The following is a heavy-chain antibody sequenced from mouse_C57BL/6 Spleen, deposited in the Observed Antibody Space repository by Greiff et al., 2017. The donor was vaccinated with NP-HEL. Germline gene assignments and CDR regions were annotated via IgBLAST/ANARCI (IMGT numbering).Heavy chain of an antibody. D-gene: IGHD1-1*01. J-gene: IGHJ4*01. CDR3: ARYNYGGYYAMDY. CDR2: IRNKANGYTT. Sequence: DVHLVESGGGLVQPGGSLSLSCAASGFTFTDYYMSWVRQPPGKALEWLGFIRNKANGYTTEYSASVKGRFTISRDNSQSILYLQMNALRAEDSATYYCARYNYGGYYAMDYWGQGTSVTVSS. CDR1: GFTFTDYY. V-gene: IGHV7-3*01.